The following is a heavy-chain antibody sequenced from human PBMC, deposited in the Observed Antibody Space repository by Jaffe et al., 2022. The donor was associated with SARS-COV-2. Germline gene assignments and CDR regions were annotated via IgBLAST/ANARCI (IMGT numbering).Heavy chain of an antibody. CDR3: ARDDWKWGLRLDAFDI. V-gene: IGHV3-21*01. CDR1: GFTFSSYS. J-gene: IGHJ3*02. D-gene: IGHD1-1*01. Sequence: EVQLVESGGGLVKPGGSLRLSCAASGFTFSSYSMNWVRQAPGKGLEWVSSISSSSSYIYYADSVKGRFTISRDNAKNSLYLQMNSLRAEDTAVYYCARDDWKWGLRLDAFDIWGQGTMVTVSS. CDR2: ISSSSSYI.